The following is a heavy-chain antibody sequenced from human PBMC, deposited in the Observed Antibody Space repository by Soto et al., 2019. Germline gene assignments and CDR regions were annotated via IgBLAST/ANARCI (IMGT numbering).Heavy chain of an antibody. CDR1: GGTFSSYA. J-gene: IGHJ5*02. CDR3: ARVLSPAAGTGVFWFDP. V-gene: IGHV1-69*01. Sequence: QVQLVQSGAEVKKPGSSVKVSCKASGGTFSSYAISWVRQAPGQWLEWMGGIIPIFGTANYAQKFQGRVTITADESTSTDYMELSRLRSEDTAVYYCARVLSPAAGTGVFWFDPWGQGHLVTVSS. CDR2: IIPIFGTA. D-gene: IGHD6-13*01.